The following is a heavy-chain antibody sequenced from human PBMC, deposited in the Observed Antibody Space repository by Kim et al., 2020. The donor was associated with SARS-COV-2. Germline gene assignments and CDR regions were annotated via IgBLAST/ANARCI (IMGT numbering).Heavy chain of an antibody. J-gene: IGHJ6*02. V-gene: IGHV4-34*01. Sequence: SETLSLTCAVYGGSFSGYYWSWIRQPPGKGLEWIGEINHSGSTNYNPSLKSRVTISVDTSKNQFSLKLSSVTAADTAVYYCARSVFSSMVRGVKHYYYGMDVWGQGTTVTVSS. CDR1: GGSFSGYY. CDR2: INHSGST. D-gene: IGHD3-10*01. CDR3: ARSVFSSMVRGVKHYYYGMDV.